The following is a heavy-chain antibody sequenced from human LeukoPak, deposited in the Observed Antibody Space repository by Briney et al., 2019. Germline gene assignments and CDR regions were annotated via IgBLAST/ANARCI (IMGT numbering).Heavy chain of an antibody. CDR1: GGSISSGGYY. CDR2: INHSGST. Sequence: SETLSLTCTVSGGSISSGGYYWSWIRQPPGKGLEWIGEINHSGSTNYNPSLKSRVTISVDTSKNQFSLKLSSVTAADTAVYYCARGLRGAMVRGVIITAFDYWGQGTLVTVSS. CDR3: ARGLRGAMVRGVIITAFDY. D-gene: IGHD3-10*01. J-gene: IGHJ4*02. V-gene: IGHV4-39*07.